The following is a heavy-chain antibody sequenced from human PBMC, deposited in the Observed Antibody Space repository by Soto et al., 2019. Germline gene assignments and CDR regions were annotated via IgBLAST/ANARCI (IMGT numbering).Heavy chain of an antibody. CDR2: ISGSGGST. V-gene: IGHV3-23*01. D-gene: IGHD2-15*01. J-gene: IGHJ4*02. CDR1: GFTFSTYA. Sequence: EVQLLESGGGLVQPGGSLRLSCAASGFTFSTYAMGWVRQAPGKGLEWVSAISGSGGSTYYAASVKGRFTISRDNAKNTLYRLMNSLRAEETAVYYCAKGVLVAAEGYWGQGTLVTVSS. CDR3: AKGVLVAAEGY.